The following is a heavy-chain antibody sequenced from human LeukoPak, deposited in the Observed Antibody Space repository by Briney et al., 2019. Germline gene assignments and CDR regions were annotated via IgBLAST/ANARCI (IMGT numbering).Heavy chain of an antibody. CDR3: ARGLKRGYCSSTSCYSGSNWFDP. V-gene: IGHV4-59*12. CDR1: GGSISSYY. Sequence: SETLSLTCSVSGGSISSYYWSWIRQPPGKGLEWIGYMSYSGSTNYNPSLESRVTISVDTSKNQFSLKLSSVTAADTAVYYCARGLKRGYCSSTSCYSGSNWFDPWGQGTLVTVSS. CDR2: MSYSGST. D-gene: IGHD2-2*01. J-gene: IGHJ5*02.